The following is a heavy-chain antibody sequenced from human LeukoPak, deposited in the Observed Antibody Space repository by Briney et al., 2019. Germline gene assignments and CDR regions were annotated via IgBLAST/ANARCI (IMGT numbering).Heavy chain of an antibody. CDR1: GYTFTSYD. CDR2: ISAYNGNT. Sequence: ASVKVSCKASGYTFTSYDINWVRQATGQGLEWMGWISAYNGNTNYAQKLQGRVTMTTDTSTSTAYMELRSLRSDDTAVYYCARDNDFWSGYYTGSWDYWGQGTLVTVSS. D-gene: IGHD3-3*01. J-gene: IGHJ4*02. CDR3: ARDNDFWSGYYTGSWDY. V-gene: IGHV1-18*01.